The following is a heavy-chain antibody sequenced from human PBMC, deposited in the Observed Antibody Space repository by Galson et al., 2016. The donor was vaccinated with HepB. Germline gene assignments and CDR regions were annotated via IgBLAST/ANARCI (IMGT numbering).Heavy chain of an antibody. CDR1: SDSVKSDY. CDR3: LRTDPTGNWFDP. V-gene: IGHV4-59*02. CDR2: FFYSGTTT. J-gene: IGHJ5*02. Sequence: ETLSLTCTVSSDSVKSDYWSWIRQPPGKGLEWIGYFFYSGTTTTYNPSLEGRATMSVDTSKNEFSLRLTSVTAADTAVYYCLRTDPTGNWFDPWGQGTLVTVSP.